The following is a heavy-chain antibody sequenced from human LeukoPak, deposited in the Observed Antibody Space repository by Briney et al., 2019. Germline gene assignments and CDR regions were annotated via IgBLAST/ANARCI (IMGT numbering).Heavy chain of an antibody. J-gene: IGHJ4*02. V-gene: IGHV3-9*01. D-gene: IGHD3-10*01. Sequence: TGGSLRLSCAASGFTFDDYAMHWVRQAPGKGLEWVSGISWNSGSIGYADSVKGRFTISRDNAKNSLYLQMNSLRAEDTALYYCAKASGSGSYYNEDYWGQGTLVTVSS. CDR1: GFTFDDYA. CDR2: ISWNSGSI. CDR3: AKASGSGSYYNEDY.